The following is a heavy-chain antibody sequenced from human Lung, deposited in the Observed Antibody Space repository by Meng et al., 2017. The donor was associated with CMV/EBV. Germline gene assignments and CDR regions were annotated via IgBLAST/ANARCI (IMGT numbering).Heavy chain of an antibody. CDR2: ISYDGSEE. CDR1: RFTFNSYA. Sequence: GGSLRLSCAVSRFTFNSYAMHWVRQAPGKGPEWVAIISYDGSEEYYADSVKGRFNISRDNSKNTLYLQMNSLKREDTAVYYCARNDRAIFDIWGQGTMVTVSS. V-gene: IGHV3-30*16. CDR3: ARNDRAIFDI. J-gene: IGHJ3*02.